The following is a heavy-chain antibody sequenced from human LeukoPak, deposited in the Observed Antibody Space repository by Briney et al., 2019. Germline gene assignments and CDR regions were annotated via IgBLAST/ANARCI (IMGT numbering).Heavy chain of an antibody. J-gene: IGHJ4*02. CDR1: GFTFYNYA. CDR2: SGGSGSSR. V-gene: IGHV3-23*01. CDR3: AKNYASGNAFYDY. Sequence: GGALRLSCSAPGFTFYNYAMTWVRQAPAKGLECVSASGGSGSSRYYADPVKRRFTISRDNSNTALNLKMLSLRAEDTAVYYCAKNYASGNAFYDYWGRGAPVTVSS. D-gene: IGHD3-10*01.